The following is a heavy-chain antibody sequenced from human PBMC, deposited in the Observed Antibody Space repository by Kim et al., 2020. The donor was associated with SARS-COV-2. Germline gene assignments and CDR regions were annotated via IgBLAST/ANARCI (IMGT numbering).Heavy chain of an antibody. CDR2: IWYDGSNK. CDR1: GFTFSSYG. Sequence: GGSLRLSCAASGFTFSSYGMHWVRQAPGKGLEWVAVIWYDGSNKYYADSVKGRFTISRDNSKNTLYLQMNSLRAEDTAVYYCAREGVFGVIVATTFDYWGQGTLVTVSS. J-gene: IGHJ4*02. CDR3: AREGVFGVIVATTFDY. D-gene: IGHD5-12*01. V-gene: IGHV3-33*01.